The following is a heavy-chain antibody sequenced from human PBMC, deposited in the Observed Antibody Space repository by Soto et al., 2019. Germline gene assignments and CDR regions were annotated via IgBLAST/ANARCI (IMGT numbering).Heavy chain of an antibody. CDR1: GGSISSSNW. CDR2: IYHSGST. V-gene: IGHV4-4*02. Sequence: SETLSLTCAVSGGSISSSNWWSWVRQPPGKGLEWIGEIYHSGSTNYNPSLKSRVTISVDKSQNKFSLKLSSVTAADTAVYYCAGRTSLTSVEIFSGGLSGYNWVDPWGRGTLVTVSS. J-gene: IGHJ5*01. D-gene: IGHD3-3*01. CDR3: AGRTSLTSVEIFSGGLSGYNWVDP.